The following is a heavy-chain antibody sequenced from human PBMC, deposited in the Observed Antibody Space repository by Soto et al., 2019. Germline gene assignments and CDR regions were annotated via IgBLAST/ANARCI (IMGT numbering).Heavy chain of an antibody. J-gene: IGHJ4*02. D-gene: IGHD6-19*01. CDR2: ISGGGGTT. CDR3: AKVRSGWYYDY. V-gene: IGHV3-23*01. Sequence: GSLRLSCAASGFTFSSHGMTWVRQAPGKGLEWVSVISGGGGTTFYADSVKGRFTISRDNSKNTLYLQMDSLRAEDTAVYYCAKVRSGWYYDYWGQGTPVTVSS. CDR1: GFTFSSHG.